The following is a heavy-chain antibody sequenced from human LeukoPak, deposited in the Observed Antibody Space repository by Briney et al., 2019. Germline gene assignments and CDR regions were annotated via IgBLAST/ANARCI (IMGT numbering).Heavy chain of an antibody. Sequence: ASVKVSCKVSGYTLTELSMHWVRQAPGKGLEWMGGFDPEDGETIYAQKFQGRVTMTEDTPTDTAYMELSSLRSEDTAVYYCATPLSHAGDAFDIWGQGTMVTVSS. CDR2: FDPEDGET. V-gene: IGHV1-24*01. CDR3: ATPLSHAGDAFDI. CDR1: GYTLTELS. J-gene: IGHJ3*02.